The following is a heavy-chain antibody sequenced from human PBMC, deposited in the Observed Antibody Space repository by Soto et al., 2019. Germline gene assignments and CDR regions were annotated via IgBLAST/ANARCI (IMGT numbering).Heavy chain of an antibody. CDR2: VIPVFNTS. V-gene: IGHV1-69*01. Sequence: QVQLEQSGAEVKRPGTSVKVSCKASEGAFGRYSVSWVRQAPGQGLEWIGGVIPVFNTSNYSLKFQGRVAIFADLSTSSVFMELRSLRSEDTALYYCARGDEMTAVTIFEYWGQGTLVTVSS. J-gene: IGHJ4*01. CDR3: ARGDEMTAVTIFEY. CDR1: EGAFGRYS. D-gene: IGHD4-17*01.